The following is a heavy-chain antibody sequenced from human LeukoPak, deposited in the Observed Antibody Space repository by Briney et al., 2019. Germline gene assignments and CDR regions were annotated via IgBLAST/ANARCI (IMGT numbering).Heavy chain of an antibody. D-gene: IGHD1-14*01. Sequence: SETLSLTCTVSGGSISSYYWSWIRQPAGKGLEWIGRIYISGSTNYNPSLKSRVTISVDTSKNQFSLKLSSVTAADTAVYYCARDRKYYYHMDVWGKGTTVTVSS. CDR1: GGSISSYY. J-gene: IGHJ6*03. CDR3: ARDRKYYYHMDV. V-gene: IGHV4-4*07. CDR2: IYISGST.